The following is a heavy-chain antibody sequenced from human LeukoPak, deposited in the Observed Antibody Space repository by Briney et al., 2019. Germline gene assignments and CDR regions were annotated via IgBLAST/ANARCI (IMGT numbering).Heavy chain of an antibody. J-gene: IGHJ4*02. CDR3: ARKIAAAENDY. V-gene: IGHV3-21*01. CDR1: GFTFGDYA. Sequence: GGSLRLSCTASGFTFGDYAMSWVRQAPGKGLEWVSSISSSSSYIYYADSVKGRFTISRDNAKNSLYLQMNSLRAEDTAVYYCARKIAAAENDYWGQGTLVTVSS. CDR2: ISSSSSYI. D-gene: IGHD6-13*01.